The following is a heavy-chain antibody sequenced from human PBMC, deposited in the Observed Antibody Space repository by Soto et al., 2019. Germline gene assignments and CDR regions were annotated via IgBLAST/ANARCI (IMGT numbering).Heavy chain of an antibody. CDR3: AKDKGSSGWYNWFDP. CDR2: ISWNSGSI. CDR1: GFTFDDYA. J-gene: IGHJ5*02. V-gene: IGHV3-9*01. D-gene: IGHD6-19*01. Sequence: EVQLVESGGGLVQPGRSLRLSCAASGFTFDDYAMHWVRQAPGKGLEWVSGISWNSGSIGYADSVKGRFTISRDNAKNSLYLQMNSLRAEDTALYYCAKDKGSSGWYNWFDPWGQGTLVTVSS.